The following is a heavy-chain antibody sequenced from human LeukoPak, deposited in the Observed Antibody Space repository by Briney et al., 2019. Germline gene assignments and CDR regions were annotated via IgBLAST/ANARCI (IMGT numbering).Heavy chain of an antibody. J-gene: IGHJ4*02. CDR3: VKDLRSDFMGVLSRYLSY. CDR2: ISRNGGST. CDR1: GFTFSSFA. Sequence: GGSLRLSCSASGFTFSSFAMHWVRQAPGKGLEYVAAISRNGGSTYYADSVKGRFIISRDNSKSTLYLQMSSLRAEDTAVYLCVKDLRSDFMGVLSRYLSYWGQGTLVTVSS. D-gene: IGHD2/OR15-2a*01. V-gene: IGHV3-64D*09.